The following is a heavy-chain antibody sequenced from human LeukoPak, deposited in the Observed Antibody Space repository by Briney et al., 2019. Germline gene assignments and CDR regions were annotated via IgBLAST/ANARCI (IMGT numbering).Heavy chain of an antibody. Sequence: GGSLRLSCAASGFTFSSYAMHWVRQAPGKGLEWVAVISYDGSNKYYADSVKGRFTISRDNSKNTLYLQMNSLRAEDTAVYYCARDLLSTAMVPFDYWGQETLVTVSS. V-gene: IGHV3-30-3*01. J-gene: IGHJ4*02. CDR1: GFTFSSYA. CDR2: ISYDGSNK. CDR3: ARDLLSTAMVPFDY. D-gene: IGHD5-18*01.